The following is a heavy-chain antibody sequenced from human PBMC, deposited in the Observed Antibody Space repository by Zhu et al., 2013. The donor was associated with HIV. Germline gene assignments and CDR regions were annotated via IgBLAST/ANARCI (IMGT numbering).Heavy chain of an antibody. CDR3: ARVSRGPGDAFDI. CDR2: IYSGGST. CDR1: GFTFSSYS. D-gene: IGHD5-12*01. Sequence: EVQLVESGGGVVQPGRSLRLSCAASGFTFSSYSMNWVRQVPGKGLEWVSVIYSGGSTYYADSVKGRFTISRDNSKNTLYLQMNSLRAEDTAVYYCARVSRGPGDAFDIWG. J-gene: IGHJ3*02. V-gene: IGHV3-66*01.